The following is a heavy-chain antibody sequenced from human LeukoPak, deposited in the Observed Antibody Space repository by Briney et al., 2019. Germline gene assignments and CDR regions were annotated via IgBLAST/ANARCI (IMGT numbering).Heavy chain of an antibody. Sequence: GESLKISCKGSGYLFTNYWIGWVRPMPGKGLEWMGIIYPGDSDTRYSPSFQGQVTISADTSISTAYLQWSSLKASDTAVYYCARHGAVDGEGNWFDPWGQGTLVTVSS. V-gene: IGHV5-51*01. CDR2: IYPGDSDT. CDR3: ARHGAVDGEGNWFDP. CDR1: GYLFTNYW. J-gene: IGHJ5*02. D-gene: IGHD6-13*01.